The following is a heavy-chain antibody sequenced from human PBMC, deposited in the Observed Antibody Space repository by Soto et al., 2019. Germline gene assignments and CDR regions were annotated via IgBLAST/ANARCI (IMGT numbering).Heavy chain of an antibody. V-gene: IGHV3-11*01. D-gene: IGHD6-13*01. CDR1: GFLFSDYY. CDR3: ARQQLDPRGRLYYGLDV. J-gene: IGHJ6*02. Sequence: GGSLRLSCAASGFLFSDYYMTWIRQAPGKGLEWISHISSSGSRIDYADSVKGRFTISRDNAKRSLDLQMASLRIEDTAVYYCARQQLDPRGRLYYGLDVWGQGTTVTVSS. CDR2: ISSSGSRI.